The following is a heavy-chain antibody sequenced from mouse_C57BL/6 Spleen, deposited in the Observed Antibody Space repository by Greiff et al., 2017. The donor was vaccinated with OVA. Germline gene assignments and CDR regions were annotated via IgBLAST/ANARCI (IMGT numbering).Heavy chain of an antibody. V-gene: IGHV1-42*01. CDR3: AKGWDGGFDY. CDR2: INPSTGGT. D-gene: IGHD3-3*01. CDR1: GYSFTGYY. J-gene: IGHJ2*01. Sequence: EVQLQQSGPELVKPGASVKISCKASGYSFTGYYMNWVKQSPEKSLEWIGEINPSTGGTTYNRKFKAKATLTVDKSSSTAYMQLKSLTSEDSAVYYCAKGWDGGFDYWGQGTTLTVSS.